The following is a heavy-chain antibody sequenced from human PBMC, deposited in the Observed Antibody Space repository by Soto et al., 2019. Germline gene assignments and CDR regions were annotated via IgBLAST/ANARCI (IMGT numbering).Heavy chain of an antibody. CDR2: IYATGTT. CDR1: GASISGFY. Sequence: SETLSLTCTVSGASISGFYWSWIRKSAGKGLEWIGRIYATGTTDYNPSLKSRVMMSVDTSKKQFSLKLRSVTAADTAVYYCVRDGTKTLRNWFDPWGQGISVTVS. J-gene: IGHJ5*02. CDR3: VRDGTKTLRNWFDP. V-gene: IGHV4-4*07. D-gene: IGHD1-1*01.